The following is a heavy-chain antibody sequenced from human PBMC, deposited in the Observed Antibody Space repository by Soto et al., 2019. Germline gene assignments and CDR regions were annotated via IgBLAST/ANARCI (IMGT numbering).Heavy chain of an antibody. J-gene: IGHJ6*03. CDR3: ARDLSGSAAGGTRHYMDV. D-gene: IGHD6-13*01. CDR1: GYTFTSYA. V-gene: IGHV1-3*01. Sequence: QVQLVQSGAEVKKPGASVKVSCKASGYTFTSYAMHWVRQAPGQRLEWMGWINAGNGYTKYSQKFQGRVTITRDTSASTAHMELSSLRSEDTAVYYCARDLSGSAAGGTRHYMDVWAKGTTVTVSS. CDR2: INAGNGYT.